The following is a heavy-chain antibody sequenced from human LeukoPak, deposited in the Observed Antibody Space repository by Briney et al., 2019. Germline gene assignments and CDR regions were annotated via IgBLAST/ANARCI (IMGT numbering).Heavy chain of an antibody. D-gene: IGHD3-22*01. CDR3: ASSVDYYDSSGYPMYEYFQH. Sequence: SVKVSCKASGSTFSSYAISWVRQAPGQGLEWMGGIIPIFGTANYAQKFQGRVTITTDEPTSTAYMELSSLRSEDTAVYYCASSVDYYDSSGYPMYEYFQHWGQGTLVTVSS. V-gene: IGHV1-69*05. CDR1: GSTFSSYA. J-gene: IGHJ1*01. CDR2: IIPIFGTA.